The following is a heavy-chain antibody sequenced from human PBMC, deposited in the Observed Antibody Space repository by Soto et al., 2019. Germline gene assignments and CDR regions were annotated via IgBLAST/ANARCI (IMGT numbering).Heavy chain of an antibody. D-gene: IGHD3-22*01. V-gene: IGHV1-69*01. J-gene: IGHJ1*01. CDR1: GGTFSSYA. CDR2: IIPIFGTA. CDR3: ASRGNYYDSSGYWEYFQH. Sequence: QVQLVQSGAEVKKPGSSVKVSCKASGGTFSSYAISGVRQAPVQVLEWMGGIIPIFGTANYAQKFQGSVTITADESTSTAYMELSSLRSEDTAVYYCASRGNYYDSSGYWEYFQHWGQGTLITVSS.